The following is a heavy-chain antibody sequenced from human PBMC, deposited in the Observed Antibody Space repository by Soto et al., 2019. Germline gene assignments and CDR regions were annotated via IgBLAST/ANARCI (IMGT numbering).Heavy chain of an antibody. CDR2: IYSGDTT. J-gene: IGHJ3*02. Sequence: EVQLVESGGGLIQPGGSLRLSCAASGFSVSSYYMSWVRQAPGKGLEWVSLIYSGDTTYYADSVKGRFTISRDNSKNTLYLQMNSLRIEDTAVYHCARARRDFWSDQYDAFDIWGQGTMVTVSS. V-gene: IGHV3-53*01. CDR1: GFSVSSYY. D-gene: IGHD3-3*01. CDR3: ARARRDFWSDQYDAFDI.